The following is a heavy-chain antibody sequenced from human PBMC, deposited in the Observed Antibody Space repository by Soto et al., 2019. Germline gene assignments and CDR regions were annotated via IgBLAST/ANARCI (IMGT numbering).Heavy chain of an antibody. Sequence: SETLSLTCTVSGGSISSYYWSWIRQPPGKGLEWIGYVYYGGSTNYNPSLKSRLTISVDTSKNQFSLKLDSVTAADTAVYYCAGSPYYYYGMDVWGQGTSVTVSS. J-gene: IGHJ6*02. CDR1: GGSISSYY. CDR2: VYYGGST. CDR3: AGSPYYYYGMDV. V-gene: IGHV4-59*01. D-gene: IGHD6-13*01.